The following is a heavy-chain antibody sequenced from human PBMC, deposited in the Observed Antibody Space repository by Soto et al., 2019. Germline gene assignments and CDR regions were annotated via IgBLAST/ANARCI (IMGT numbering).Heavy chain of an antibody. D-gene: IGHD5-12*01. CDR2: ISYDGSNK. CDR1: GFTFSSYA. J-gene: IGHJ6*02. CDR3: ARAPCGGYEDYYYGMDV. V-gene: IGHV3-30-3*01. Sequence: GGSLRLSCAASGFTFSSYAMHGVRQAPGKGLEWVAVISYDGSNKYYADSVKGRFTISRDNSKNTLYLQMNSLRAEDTAVYYCARAPCGGYEDYYYGMDVWGQGTTVTVSS.